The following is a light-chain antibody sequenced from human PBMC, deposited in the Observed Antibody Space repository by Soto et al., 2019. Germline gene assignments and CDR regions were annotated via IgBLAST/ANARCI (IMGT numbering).Light chain of an antibody. CDR1: HSVNHK. V-gene: IGKV3-15*01. CDR2: GAS. CDR3: QEYKDWPPLT. J-gene: IGKJ4*01. Sequence: EIVMTQSPATLSVSPGERVTLFCRASHSVNHKLAWYHHKPGQAPRLRIYGASTRSKGTPAGFSGSGSGTEFTLTISSLQSEDFGGYYCQEYKDWPPLTFGGGTKVEIK.